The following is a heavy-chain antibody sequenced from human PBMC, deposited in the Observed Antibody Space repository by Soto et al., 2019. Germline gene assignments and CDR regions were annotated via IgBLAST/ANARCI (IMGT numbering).Heavy chain of an antibody. V-gene: IGHV3-23*01. CDR1: GFTFSNYA. D-gene: IGHD3-3*01. Sequence: PGGSLRLSCAASGFTFSNYAMNWVRQAPAKGLEWVSGLSGSGGSTYYADSVKGRFTISRDNSKNTLYLQMNSLRVEDTAVYYCAKDREFWSGSYPASGQDVWGQGTTVTVSS. CDR2: LSGSGGST. J-gene: IGHJ6*02. CDR3: AKDREFWSGSYPASGQDV.